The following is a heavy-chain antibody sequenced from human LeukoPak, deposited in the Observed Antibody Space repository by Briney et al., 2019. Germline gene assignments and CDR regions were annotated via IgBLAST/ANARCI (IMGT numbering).Heavy chain of an antibody. Sequence: WASVKVSCKASGYTFTGYYMHWVRQAPGQGLEWMGWINPNSGGTNYAQKFQGWVTMTRDTSISTAYMELSRLRSDDTAVYYCARESNSYYYGSGSYGYFQHWGQGTLVTVSS. J-gene: IGHJ1*01. CDR3: ARESNSYYYGSGSYGYFQH. D-gene: IGHD3-10*01. CDR1: GYTFTGYY. V-gene: IGHV1-2*04. CDR2: INPNSGGT.